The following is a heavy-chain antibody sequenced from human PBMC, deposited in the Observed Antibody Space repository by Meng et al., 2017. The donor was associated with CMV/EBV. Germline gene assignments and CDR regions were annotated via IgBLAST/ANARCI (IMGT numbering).Heavy chain of an antibody. CDR3: ARVGCRRKRGEGREG. D-gene: IGHD2-15*01. CDR2: IIPILGIA. V-gene: IGHV1-69*02. Sequence: SSFNFSFKASGVTFSSYTISWVRQAPGQGLEWMGRIIPILGIANYAQKFQGRVTITADKSTSTAYMELSSLRSEDTAVYYCARVGCRRKRGEGREGGGKG. CDR1: GVTFSSYT. J-gene: IGHJ6*03.